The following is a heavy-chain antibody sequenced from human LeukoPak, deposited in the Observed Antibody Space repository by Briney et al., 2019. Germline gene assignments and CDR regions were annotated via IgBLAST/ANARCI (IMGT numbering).Heavy chain of an antibody. V-gene: IGHV3-23*01. D-gene: IGHD5-18*01. CDR3: AASTKHTATVDY. CDR1: GFTFSSYA. Sequence: PGGSLRLSCAASGFTFSSYALSWVRQAPGKGLEWVSAISGSGGSTYYADSVKGRFTISRDNSKNTLYLQMNSLRAEDTAVYYCAASTKHTATVDYWGQGTLVTVSS. CDR2: ISGSGGST. J-gene: IGHJ4*02.